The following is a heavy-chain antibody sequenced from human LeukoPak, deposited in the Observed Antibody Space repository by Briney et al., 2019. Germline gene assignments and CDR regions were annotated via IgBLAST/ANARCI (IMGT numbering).Heavy chain of an antibody. V-gene: IGHV4-61*02. CDR3: ARISPSAPYSGSPRVLDY. Sequence: SQTLSLTCTVSGGSISSGSYYWSWIRQPAGKGLEWIGSIYHSGSTYYNPSLKSRVTISVDTSKNQFSLKLSSVTAADTAVYYCARISPSAPYSGSPRVLDYWGQGTLVTVSS. J-gene: IGHJ4*02. CDR1: GGSISSGSYY. CDR2: IYHSGST. D-gene: IGHD1-26*01.